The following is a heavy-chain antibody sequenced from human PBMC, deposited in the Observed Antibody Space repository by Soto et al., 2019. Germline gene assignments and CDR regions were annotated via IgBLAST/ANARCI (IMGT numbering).Heavy chain of an antibody. CDR1: GGFVSSASYF. J-gene: IGHJ5*02. Sequence: QVQLQESGPGLVKPSETLSLTCTVSGGFVSSASYFWSWIRQPPGEELEFIADVYYTGTTKYSPSLKSRASIALDTSKNQFSLNLSSVTTADTAIYYCARMRFGEGPYWFDPWGQGILVTVS. CDR2: VYYTGTT. V-gene: IGHV4-61*01. D-gene: IGHD3-3*01. CDR3: ARMRFGEGPYWFDP.